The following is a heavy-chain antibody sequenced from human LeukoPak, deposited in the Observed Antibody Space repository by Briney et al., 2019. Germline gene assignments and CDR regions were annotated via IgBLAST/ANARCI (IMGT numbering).Heavy chain of an antibody. V-gene: IGHV3-73*01. CDR2: IRSKANSYAT. D-gene: IGHD3-22*01. J-gene: IGHJ4*02. CDR1: GFTFSGSA. Sequence: GESLRLSCAASGFTFSGSAMHWVRQASGKGLEWVGRIRSKANSYATAYAASVKGRFTISRDDSKNTAYLQMNSLKTEDTAVYYCTRPYYYDSSGYRDYWGQGTLVTVSS. CDR3: TRPYYYDSSGYRDY.